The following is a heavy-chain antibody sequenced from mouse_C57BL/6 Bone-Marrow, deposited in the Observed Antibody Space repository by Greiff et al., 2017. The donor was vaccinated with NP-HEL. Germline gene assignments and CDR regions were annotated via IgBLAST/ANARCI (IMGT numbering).Heavy chain of an antibody. Sequence: EVQLQQSGPELVKPGASVQISCKASGYSFTGYYLNWVKQSPEKSLAWIGEINPRTGGTTYNQKFKSKATLTVDKSSSTAYMQLKSLTSEDSAVYYCARWDDSYAMDYWGQGTSVTVSS. CDR2: INPRTGGT. D-gene: IGHD4-1*01. V-gene: IGHV1-42*01. CDR1: GYSFTGYY. J-gene: IGHJ4*01. CDR3: ARWDDSYAMDY.